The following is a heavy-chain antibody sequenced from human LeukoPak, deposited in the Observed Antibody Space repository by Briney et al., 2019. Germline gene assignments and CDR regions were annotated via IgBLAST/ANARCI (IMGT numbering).Heavy chain of an antibody. J-gene: IGHJ6*02. CDR1: GYTFTSYG. CDR2: ISAYNGNT. V-gene: IGHV1-18*01. CDR3: ARDRYYDFWSGQSSGMDV. Sequence: ASVKVSCKASGYTFTSYGISWVRQAPGQGLEWMGWISAYNGNTNYAQKLQGRVTITADKSTSTAYMELSSLRSEDTAVYYCARDRYYDFWSGQSSGMDVWGQGTTVTVSS. D-gene: IGHD3-3*01.